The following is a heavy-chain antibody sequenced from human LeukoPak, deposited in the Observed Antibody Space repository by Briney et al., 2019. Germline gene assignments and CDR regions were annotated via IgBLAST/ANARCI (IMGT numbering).Heavy chain of an antibody. V-gene: IGHV3-9*01. CDR2: ISWNSGSI. D-gene: IGHD5-18*01. Sequence: GRSLRLSCAASGFTFDDYAMHWVRQAPGKGLEWVSGISWNSGSIGYADSVKGRFTISRDNAKNSLYLQMNSLRAEDTALYYCARRGYSYGHYYYYMDVWGKGTTDTVSS. CDR1: GFTFDDYA. J-gene: IGHJ6*03. CDR3: ARRGYSYGHYYYYMDV.